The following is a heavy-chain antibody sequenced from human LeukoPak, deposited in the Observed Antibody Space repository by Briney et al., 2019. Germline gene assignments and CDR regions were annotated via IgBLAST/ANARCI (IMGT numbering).Heavy chain of an antibody. CDR3: ARRNGEMATITDI. V-gene: IGHV1-69*04. D-gene: IGHD5-24*01. Sequence: ASVTLSCKSSVGTFSSYAISWVRQAPGQGLEWMGRTIPILGIANYAQKFQGRVTIPADKSTSTAYMELSSLRSEDTAVYYCARRNGEMATITDIWGQGTMVTVSS. CDR1: VGTFSSYA. CDR2: TIPILGIA. J-gene: IGHJ3*02.